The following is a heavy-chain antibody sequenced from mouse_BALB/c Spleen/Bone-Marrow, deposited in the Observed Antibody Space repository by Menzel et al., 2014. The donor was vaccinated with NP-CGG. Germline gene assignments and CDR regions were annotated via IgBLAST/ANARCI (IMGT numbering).Heavy chain of an antibody. D-gene: IGHD2-4*01. CDR2: INPYNDGT. J-gene: IGHJ4*01. CDR3: ARAMIYYYAMDY. Sequence: VQLQQSGPELVKPGASVKMSCKASGYSFTSFILHWVKMRPGQSLEWIGYINPYNDGTKYNEKFKGKAILTSDKSSSSANMELSSLTSEDSAVYYCARAMIYYYAMDYWGQGTSVTVSS. CDR1: GYSFTSFI. V-gene: IGHV1-14*01.